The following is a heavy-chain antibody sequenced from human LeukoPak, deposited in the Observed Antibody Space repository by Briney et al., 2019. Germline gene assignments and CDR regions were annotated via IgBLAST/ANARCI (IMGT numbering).Heavy chain of an antibody. CDR2: INPSGGST. V-gene: IGHV1-46*01. D-gene: IGHD5-18*01. J-gene: IGHJ5*02. Sequence: ASVKVSCKASGYTFTSCYMHWVRQAPGQGLEWMGIINPSGGSTSYAQKFQGRVTMTRDTSTSTVYMELSSPRSEDTAVYYCARDGGEDTAMVPWGQGTLVTVSS. CDR3: ARDGGEDTAMVP. CDR1: GYTFTSCY.